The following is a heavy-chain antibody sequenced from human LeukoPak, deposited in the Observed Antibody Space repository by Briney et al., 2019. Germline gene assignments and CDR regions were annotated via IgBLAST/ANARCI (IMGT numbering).Heavy chain of an antibody. D-gene: IGHD3-3*01. V-gene: IGHV1-46*01. J-gene: IGHJ4*02. CDR2: VNTSGGRT. CDR1: GYTFTSYY. CDR3: ARDHTQETYYDFWSGYSHFDY. Sequence: ASVKVSCKASGYTFTSYYMHWVRQAPGQGEGWMGIVNTSGGRTSYAQKFQGRVTMTRDRSTRTVYMYLSSLRSEDTAVYYCARDHTQETYYDFWSGYSHFDYWGQGTLVTVSS.